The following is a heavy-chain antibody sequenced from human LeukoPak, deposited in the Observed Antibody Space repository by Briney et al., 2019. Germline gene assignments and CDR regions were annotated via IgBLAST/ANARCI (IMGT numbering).Heavy chain of an antibody. V-gene: IGHV3-23*01. CDR3: AKEGRGPTHRFDY. Sequence: GGSLRLSCAASGFTFSSYAMSWVRQAPGKRLEWVSAISGSGGSTYYADSVEGRFTISRDNSKNTLYLQMNSLRAEDTAVYYCAKEGRGPTHRFDYWGQGTLVTVSS. CDR2: ISGSGGST. CDR1: GFTFSSYA. D-gene: IGHD1-26*01. J-gene: IGHJ4*02.